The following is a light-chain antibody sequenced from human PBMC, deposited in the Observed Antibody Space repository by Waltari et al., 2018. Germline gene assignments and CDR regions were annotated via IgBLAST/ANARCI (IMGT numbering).Light chain of an antibody. V-gene: IGKV1-9*01. CDR1: QGISSY. CDR3: QQLNSYPIT. Sequence: IQFTQSPSSLSASVGDRVTITCRASQGISSYLAWYQQKPGKAPTLLIYAASTLQSGVPSRFSGSGSGTDFTLTISSLQPEDFATYYCQQLNSYPITFGQGTRLEIK. J-gene: IGKJ5*01. CDR2: AAS.